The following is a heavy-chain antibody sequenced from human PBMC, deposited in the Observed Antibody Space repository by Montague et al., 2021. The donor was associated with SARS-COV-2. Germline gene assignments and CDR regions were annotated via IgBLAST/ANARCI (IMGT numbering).Heavy chain of an antibody. CDR3: ARDDPYCTNGVCYTGNWFDP. D-gene: IGHD2-8*01. Sequence: SAISGDSVSSNSAAWNWIRQSPSRGLEWLGRTYYRSKWYNDYAVSVKSRITINPDTSKNPFSLQLNSVTPEDTAVYYCARDDPYCTNGVCYTGNWFDPRGQGTLATGSS. V-gene: IGHV6-1*01. CDR2: TYYRSKWYN. J-gene: IGHJ5*02. CDR1: GDSVSSNSAA.